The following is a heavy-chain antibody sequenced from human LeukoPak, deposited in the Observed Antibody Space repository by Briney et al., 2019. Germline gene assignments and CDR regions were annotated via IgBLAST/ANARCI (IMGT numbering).Heavy chain of an antibody. V-gene: IGHV1-69*01. CDR1: GGTFSSYA. J-gene: IGHJ4*02. Sequence: SVKVSCKASGGTFSSYAISWVRQAPGQGLEWMGGIIPIFGTANYAQKFQGRVTITADESTSTAYMELSSLRSEDTAVYYCARDPSSLYCSGGSCYSWGQGTLVTVSS. D-gene: IGHD2-15*01. CDR2: IIPIFGTA. CDR3: ARDPSSLYCSGGSCYS.